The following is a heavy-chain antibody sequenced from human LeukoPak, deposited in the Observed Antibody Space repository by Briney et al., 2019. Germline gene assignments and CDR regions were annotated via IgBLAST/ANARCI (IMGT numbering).Heavy chain of an antibody. CDR3: ARGRLGSGSQYDAFDI. CDR1: GYTFTAYL. D-gene: IGHD3-10*01. CDR2: INPNSGDT. J-gene: IGHJ3*02. Sequence: ASVKVSCKASGYTFTAYLMPWVGRAGGHGLEWLGGINPNSGDTNYSQKFQGRVTMTRDTSISTAYMGLSRLTSDDTAVFYCARGRLGSGSQYDAFDIWGQGTMVTVSS. V-gene: IGHV1-2*02.